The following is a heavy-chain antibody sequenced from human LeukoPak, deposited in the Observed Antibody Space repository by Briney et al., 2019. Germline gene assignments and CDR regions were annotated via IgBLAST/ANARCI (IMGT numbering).Heavy chain of an antibody. CDR3: ARCSGGSCYSWFDP. CDR1: GYTFTSYG. CDR2: ISAYNGNT. Sequence: ASVKVSCKASGYTFTSYGISWVRQAPGQGLEWMGWISAYNGNTNYAQKLQGRVTMTTDTSTSTAYMELRSLRSDDTAMYYCARCSGGSCYSWFDPWGQGTLVTVSS. J-gene: IGHJ5*02. V-gene: IGHV1-18*01. D-gene: IGHD2-15*01.